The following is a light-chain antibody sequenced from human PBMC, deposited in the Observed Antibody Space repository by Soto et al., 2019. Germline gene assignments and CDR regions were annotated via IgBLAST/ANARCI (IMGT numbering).Light chain of an antibody. J-gene: IGKJ1*01. CDR1: QSVGIY. CDR3: QQYETFSPWT. CDR2: AAS. V-gene: IGKV1-39*01. Sequence: DIQMTQSPSSLSASVGDRVTITCRASQSVGIYLNWYQQKPGKVPKLLIYAASSLQSGVPSRFSGSGSGTEFTLAISNLQPDDFATYYCQQYETFSPWTFGQGTKVDIK.